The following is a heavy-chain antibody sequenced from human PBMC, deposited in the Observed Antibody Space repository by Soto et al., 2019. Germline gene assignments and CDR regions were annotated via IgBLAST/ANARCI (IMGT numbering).Heavy chain of an antibody. J-gene: IGHJ4*02. CDR2: VTHSGTA. CDR1: GGSIDSGAFS. Sequence: SLTCAVSGGSIDSGAFSLSWIRQPPGKGLEWIGYVTHSGTAYSIPSLNGRLTLSVDSSQTQFSLKLTSVTAADSAFYYCARINWAQSSLDYWGRGILVTVSS. CDR3: ARINWAQSSLDY. D-gene: IGHD6-19*01. V-gene: IGHV4-30-2*01.